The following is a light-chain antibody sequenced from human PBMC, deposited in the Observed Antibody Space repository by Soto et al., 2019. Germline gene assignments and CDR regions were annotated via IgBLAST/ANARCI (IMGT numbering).Light chain of an antibody. J-gene: IGKJ1*01. Sequence: AIQMTQSPSSLSASVGDRVTITCRASQGIRNDLGWYQQKPGKAPNLLIYDASSLQSGVPSRFSGSGSGTDFTLTISSLQPEDFATYYCLQDYDYPWTFGQGTKVDIK. CDR1: QGIRND. V-gene: IGKV1-6*01. CDR2: DAS. CDR3: LQDYDYPWT.